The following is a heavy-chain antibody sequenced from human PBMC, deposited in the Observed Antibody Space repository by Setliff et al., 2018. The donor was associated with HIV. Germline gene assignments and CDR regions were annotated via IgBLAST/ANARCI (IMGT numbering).Heavy chain of an antibody. J-gene: IGHJ4*02. Sequence: PGGSLRLSCAASGFTFSNYAMNWIRQAPGKGLEWVAIIYAGGRTKYYADSVKARFTISRDDSRNMLFLQMNNLRADDTAFYYCAKDPTQVNGDYSGLYIDYWGQGTRVTVS. D-gene: IGHD4-17*01. CDR2: IYAGGRTK. CDR1: GFTFSNYA. CDR3: AKDPTQVNGDYSGLYIDY. V-gene: IGHV3-23*03.